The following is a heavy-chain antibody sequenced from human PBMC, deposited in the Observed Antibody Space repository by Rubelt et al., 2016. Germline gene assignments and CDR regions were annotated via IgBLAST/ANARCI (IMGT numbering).Heavy chain of an antibody. CDR1: GGSISSYY. D-gene: IGHD5-18*01. CDR3: ARDGYTYGNFDY. CDR2: ISYSGST. J-gene: IGHJ4*02. Sequence: QVQLQESGPGLVKPSETLSLTCTVSGGSISSYYWSWLRQPPGKGLEWIGYISYSGSTNYNPSLKSRVTISVDTSKNQFSLKLSSVTAADTAVYYCARDGYTYGNFDYWGQGTLVTVSS. V-gene: IGHV4-59*01.